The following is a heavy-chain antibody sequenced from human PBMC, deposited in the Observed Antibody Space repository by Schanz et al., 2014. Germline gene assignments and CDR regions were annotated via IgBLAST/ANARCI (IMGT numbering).Heavy chain of an antibody. CDR3: ARLWGGWRIPDY. CDR1: GDSISSTSYY. CDR2: IYYSGST. V-gene: IGHV4-39*01. J-gene: IGHJ4*02. D-gene: IGHD6-19*01. Sequence: QLQMQESGPGLVKPSETLSLTCSVSGDSISSTSYYWGWIRQPPGKGLEWIGSIYYSGSTYYNASIKSRVPIPVDPSKNQSSLKLTSVTAADSAVYYCARLWGGWRIPDYWGQGTLVTVSS.